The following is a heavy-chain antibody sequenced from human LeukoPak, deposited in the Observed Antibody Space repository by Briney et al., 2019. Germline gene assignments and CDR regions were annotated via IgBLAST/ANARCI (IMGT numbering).Heavy chain of an antibody. Sequence: SETLSLTCAVYGGSFSGYYWSWLRQPPGKGLEWIGEINHSGSTNYNPSLKSRVTISLDTSRNQFSLKLNSVTAADTAVYYCARAVVVAASYIHYYYYMDVWGKGTTVTISS. D-gene: IGHD2-15*01. CDR2: INHSGST. CDR1: GGSFSGYY. V-gene: IGHV4-34*01. CDR3: ARAVVVAASYIHYYYYMDV. J-gene: IGHJ6*03.